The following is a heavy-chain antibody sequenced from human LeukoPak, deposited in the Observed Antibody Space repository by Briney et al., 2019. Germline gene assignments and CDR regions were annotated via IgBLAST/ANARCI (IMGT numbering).Heavy chain of an antibody. Sequence: GRSLRLSCAASGFTFSSYGMHWVRQAPGKGLEWVAVIWYDGSNKYYADSVKGRFTISRDNSRNTLYLQMNSLRAEDTAVYYCARPYYDSSGYYYWGNAFDIWGQGTMVTVSS. CDR2: IWYDGSNK. J-gene: IGHJ3*02. D-gene: IGHD3-22*01. CDR1: GFTFSSYG. V-gene: IGHV3-33*01. CDR3: ARPYYDSSGYYYWGNAFDI.